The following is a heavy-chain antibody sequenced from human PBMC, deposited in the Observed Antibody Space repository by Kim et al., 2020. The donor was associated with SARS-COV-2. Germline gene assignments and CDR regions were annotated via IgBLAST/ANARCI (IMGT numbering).Heavy chain of an antibody. J-gene: IGHJ4*02. D-gene: IGHD3-16*01. CDR2: ISYDGSNK. CDR1: GFTFSSYA. Sequence: GGSLRLSCAASGFTFSSYAMHWVRQAPGKGLEWVAVISYDGSNKYYADSVKGRFTISRDNSKNTLYLQMNSLRAEDTAVYYCARDGGAYYFDYWGQGTLVTVSS. V-gene: IGHV3-30*04. CDR3: ARDGGAYYFDY.